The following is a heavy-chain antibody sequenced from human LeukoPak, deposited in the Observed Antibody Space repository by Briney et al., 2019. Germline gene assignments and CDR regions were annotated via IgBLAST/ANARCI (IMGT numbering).Heavy chain of an antibody. Sequence: PSETLSLTCTVSGGSFSTYYWSWIRQSPGKGLEWIGYFYYNGSPNYNPSLQSRVTISIDTSKNLFSLKLTSVTAADTAVYYCARNGSDWSFDFWGRGTLVTVSS. CDR2: FYYNGSP. J-gene: IGHJ4*02. V-gene: IGHV4-59*08. CDR3: ARNGSDWSFDF. CDR1: GGSFSTYY. D-gene: IGHD6-19*01.